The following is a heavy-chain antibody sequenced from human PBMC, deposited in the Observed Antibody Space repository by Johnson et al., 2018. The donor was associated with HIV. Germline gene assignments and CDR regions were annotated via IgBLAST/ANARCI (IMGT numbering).Heavy chain of an antibody. J-gene: IGHJ3*02. D-gene: IGHD3-16*02. CDR3: ARDRVITFGGVIGRGAFDI. Sequence: QMLLVESGGGLVQPGRSLRLSCAASGFTFDDYAMHWVRQAPGKGLEWVAVIWYDGSNKYYADSVKGRFTISRDNSKTTLYLQMNSLRAEDTAVYYCARDRVITFGGVIGRGAFDIWGQGTMVTVSS. CDR2: IWYDGSNK. V-gene: IGHV3-30*04. CDR1: GFTFDDYA.